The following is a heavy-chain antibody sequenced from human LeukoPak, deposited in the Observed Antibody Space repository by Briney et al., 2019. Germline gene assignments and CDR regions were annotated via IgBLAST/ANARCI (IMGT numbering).Heavy chain of an antibody. J-gene: IGHJ6*02. CDR2: ISYDGSNK. Sequence: GGSLRLSCAASGFTFSSYAMPWVRQAPGKGLEWVAVISYDGSNKYYADSVKGRFTISRDNSKNTLYLQMNSLRAEDTAVYYCAREKLRFLEWLSAYGMDVWGQGTTVTVSS. CDR3: AREKLRFLEWLSAYGMDV. D-gene: IGHD3-3*01. V-gene: IGHV3-30-3*01. CDR1: GFTFSSYA.